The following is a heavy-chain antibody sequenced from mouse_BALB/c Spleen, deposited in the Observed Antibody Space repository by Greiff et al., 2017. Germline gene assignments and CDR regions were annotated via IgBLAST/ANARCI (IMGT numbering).Heavy chain of an antibody. D-gene: IGHD2-3*01. V-gene: IGHV1-14*01. CDR2: INPYNDGT. J-gene: IGHJ3*01. CDR1: GYTFTSYV. CDR3: ARFGYYEGFAY. Sequence: VHVKQSGPELVKPGASVKMSCKASGYTFTSYVMHWVKQKPGQGLEWIGYINPYNDGTKYNEKFKGKATLTSDKSSSTAYMELSSLTSEDSAVYYCARFGYYEGFAYWGQGTLVTVSA.